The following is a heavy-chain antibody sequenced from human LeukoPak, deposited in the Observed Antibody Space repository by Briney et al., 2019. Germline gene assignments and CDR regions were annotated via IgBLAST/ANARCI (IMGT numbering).Heavy chain of an antibody. CDR1: GGSISSGGYY. J-gene: IGHJ4*02. CDR3: ARVRGSYCSDY. D-gene: IGHD1-26*01. CDR2: IYYSGST. V-gene: IGHV4-31*03. Sequence: MASETLSLTCTVSGGSISSGGYYWSWIRQHPGKGLEWIGYIYYSGSTYYNPSLKSRVTISVDTSKNQFSLKLSSVTAADTAIYYCARVRGSYCSDYWGQGTLVTVSS.